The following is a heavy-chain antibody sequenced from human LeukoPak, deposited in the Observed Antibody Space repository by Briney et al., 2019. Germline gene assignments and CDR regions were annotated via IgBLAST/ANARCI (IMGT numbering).Heavy chain of an antibody. V-gene: IGHV3-30-3*01. J-gene: IGHJ4*02. CDR2: ISYDGSNK. CDR3: ARDFYHYSSSYLDY. D-gene: IGHD6-13*01. CDR1: GFTFSSYA. Sequence: GGSLRLSCAASGFTFSSYAMHWLRQAPGKGLEGVAVISYDGSNKYYADSVRGRFTISRDNSENTLYLQMNSLRAEDTAVYYCARDFYHYSSSYLDYWGQGTLVTVSS.